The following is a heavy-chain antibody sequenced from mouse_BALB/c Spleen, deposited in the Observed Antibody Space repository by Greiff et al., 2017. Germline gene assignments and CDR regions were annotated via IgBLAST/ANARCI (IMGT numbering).Heavy chain of an antibody. J-gene: IGHJ4*01. CDR2: INPSTGYT. CDR1: GYTFTSYW. Sequence: VKLQESGAELAKPGASVKMSCKASGYTFTSYWMHWVKQRPGQGLEWIGYINPSTGYTEYNQKFKDKATLTADKSSSTAYMQLSSLTSEDSAVYYCARSWGGNYDFYYYAMDYWGQGTSVTVSS. D-gene: IGHD2-1*01. CDR3: ARSWGGNYDFYYYAMDY. V-gene: IGHV1-7*01.